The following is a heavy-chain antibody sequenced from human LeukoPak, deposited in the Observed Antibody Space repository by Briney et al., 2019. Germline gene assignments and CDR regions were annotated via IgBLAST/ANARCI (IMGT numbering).Heavy chain of an antibody. CDR2: IYNSGIT. J-gene: IGHJ4*02. CDR1: GGSISSYY. V-gene: IGHV4-4*09. CDR3: ARHGDVRYFDWLKDGFDY. Sequence: SETLSLTCTVFGGSISSYYWSWIRKPPGKGLEWIGFIYNSGITNKNPSLKSRVTISGGTSKNQFSLKLSSVTAADTAVYYCARHGDVRYFDWLKDGFDYWGQGTLVTVSS. D-gene: IGHD3-9*01.